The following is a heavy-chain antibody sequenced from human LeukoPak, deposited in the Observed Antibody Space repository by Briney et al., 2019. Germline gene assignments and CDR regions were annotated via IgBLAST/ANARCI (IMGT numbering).Heavy chain of an antibody. D-gene: IGHD4-17*01. CDR2: MSYDGHNK. CDR3: ASTFYGDSPPY. Sequence: GGSLRLSCAASGFTFSTYVMHWVRQAPGKGLEWVAVMSYDGHNKNYADSVRGRFTISRDNSKNTLYLQMNSLRAEDTAVYYCASTFYGDSPPYWGQGTLVTVSS. V-gene: IGHV3-30*14. CDR1: GFTFSTYV. J-gene: IGHJ4*02.